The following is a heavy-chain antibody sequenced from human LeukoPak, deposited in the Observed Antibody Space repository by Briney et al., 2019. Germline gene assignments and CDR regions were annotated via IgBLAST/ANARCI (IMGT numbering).Heavy chain of an antibody. CDR3: ARSPGGLRFFDH. J-gene: IGHJ4*02. CDR2: IRQDGNEI. V-gene: IGHV3-7*01. CDR1: GFTVSSNY. D-gene: IGHD5-12*01. Sequence: GGSLRLSCAASGFTVSSNYMSWVRQVPGKGLEWVANIRQDGNEIYYMDSVKGRFTISRDNAKNSVYLQMNSLRAEDTSVYYCARSPGGLRFFDHWGQGTLVTVSS.